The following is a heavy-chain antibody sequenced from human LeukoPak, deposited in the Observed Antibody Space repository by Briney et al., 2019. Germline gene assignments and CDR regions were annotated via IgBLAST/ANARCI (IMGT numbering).Heavy chain of an antibody. D-gene: IGHD6-19*01. J-gene: IGHJ4*02. CDR2: ISGSGSST. CDR3: AKSPFSSGWPPFDY. V-gene: IGHV3-23*01. CDR1: GFTFSSYA. Sequence: GGSLRLSCAASGFTFSSYAMSWVRQAPGKGLEWVSAISGSGSSTYYADSVKGRFTISRDNSKNTLYLQMNSLRAEDTAVYYCAKSPFSSGWPPFDYWGQGTLVTVSS.